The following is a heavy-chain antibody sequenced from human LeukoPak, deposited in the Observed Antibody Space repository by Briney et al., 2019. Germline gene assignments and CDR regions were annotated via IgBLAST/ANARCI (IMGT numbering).Heavy chain of an antibody. CDR1: RDSVSSNSVA. V-gene: IGHV6-1*01. Sequence: SQTLSLTCAISRDSVSSNSVAWNWIRQTPSRGLEWLGRTYYRSQWHYDYAVSVKSRIIINPDTSKNQFSLHLNSVTPEDTAVYYCARSSIKSFDHWGQGTLVTVSS. CDR2: TYYRSQWHY. CDR3: ARSSIKSFDH. J-gene: IGHJ4*02.